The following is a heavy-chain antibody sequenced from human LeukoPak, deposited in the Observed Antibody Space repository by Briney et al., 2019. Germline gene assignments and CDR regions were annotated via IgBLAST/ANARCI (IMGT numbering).Heavy chain of an antibody. CDR1: GFTFSSYS. J-gene: IGHJ6*02. CDR2: ISSSSSYI. V-gene: IGHV3-21*01. Sequence: GGSLRLSCAASGFTFSSYSMNWVRQAPGKGLEWVSSISSSSSYIYYADSVKGRFTISRDNAKNSLYLQMNSLRAEDTAVYYCARAPDRLAARPSYYYGMDVWGQGTTVTVSS. CDR3: ARAPDRLAARPSYYYGMDV. D-gene: IGHD6-6*01.